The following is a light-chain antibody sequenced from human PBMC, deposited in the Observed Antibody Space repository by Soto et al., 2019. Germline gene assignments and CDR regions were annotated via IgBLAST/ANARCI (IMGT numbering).Light chain of an antibody. V-gene: IGKV3-15*01. CDR2: GAS. Sequence: EIGLSQSLTTLSVSPGERATLSCRASQSVSTNLAWYQQKPGQVPSLLIYGASTRASGIPARFSGSGSGTEFTLTIGSLQSEDFAVYYCQHYSSSPSFGQGTRL. J-gene: IGKJ5*01. CDR3: QHYSSSPS. CDR1: QSVSTN.